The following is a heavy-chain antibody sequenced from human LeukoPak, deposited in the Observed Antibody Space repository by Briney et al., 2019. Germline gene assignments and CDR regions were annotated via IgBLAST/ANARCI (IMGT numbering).Heavy chain of an antibody. D-gene: IGHD5-18*01. CDR1: GFTFGSFA. CDR3: GKTTAGYSSGQKPAWPVDY. V-gene: IGHV3-23*01. CDR2: IFGSGGSP. J-gene: IGHJ4*02. Sequence: GGSLRLSCEASGFTFGSFAMYWVRQAPGKGLDWIAGIFGSGGSPHYADSVKGRFTISRDNSKNTVHLQINSLRAEDTAVYYCGKTTAGYSSGQKPAWPVDYWGQGTLVTVSS.